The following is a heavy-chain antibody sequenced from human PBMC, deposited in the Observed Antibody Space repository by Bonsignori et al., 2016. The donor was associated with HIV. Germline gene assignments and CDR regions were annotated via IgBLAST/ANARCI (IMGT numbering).Heavy chain of an antibody. D-gene: IGHD5-18*01. CDR1: GFTFSSYA. J-gene: IGHJ4*02. CDR2: ISYDGSNK. Sequence: GESLKISCAASGFTFSSYAMHWVRQAPGKGLEWVAVISYDGSNKYYADSVKGRFTISRDNSKNTLYLQMNSLRAEDTAVYYCARDLIRGYSYGAFDYWGQGTLVTVSS. CDR3: ARDLIRGYSYGAFDY. V-gene: IGHV3-30-3*01.